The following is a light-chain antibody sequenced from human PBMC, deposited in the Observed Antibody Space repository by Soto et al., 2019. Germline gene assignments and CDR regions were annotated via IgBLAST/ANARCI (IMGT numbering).Light chain of an antibody. Sequence: QSALAQPASVSGSPGQSITISCTGSSSDVGAYNFVSWYQQHTGKAPKLIIYDVSSRPSGVSNRFSGSKSGNTASLTISGLQNEDEADYYCNSYAGGTPLLVFGGGTQLTVL. CDR3: NSYAGGTPLLV. CDR2: DVS. V-gene: IGLV2-14*01. J-gene: IGLJ2*01. CDR1: SSDVGAYNF.